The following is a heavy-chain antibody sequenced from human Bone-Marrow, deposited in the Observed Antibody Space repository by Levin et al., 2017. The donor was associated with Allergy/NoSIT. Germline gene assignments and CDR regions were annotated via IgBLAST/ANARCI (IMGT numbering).Heavy chain of an antibody. CDR2: IWYDGSNK. D-gene: IGHD4-17*01. CDR1: GFTFSSYG. Sequence: GGSLRLSCAASGFTFSSYGMHWVRQAPGKGLEWVAVIWYDGSNKYYADSVKGRFTISRDNSKNTLYLQMNSLRAEDTAVYYCARDRDYGDYPNADAFDIWGQGTMVTVSS. CDR3: ARDRDYGDYPNADAFDI. V-gene: IGHV3-33*01. J-gene: IGHJ3*02.